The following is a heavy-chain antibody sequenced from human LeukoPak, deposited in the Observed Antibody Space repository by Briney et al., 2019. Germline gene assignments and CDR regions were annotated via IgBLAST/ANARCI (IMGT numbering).Heavy chain of an antibody. D-gene: IGHD3-9*01. CDR2: CYRTVNT. J-gene: IGHJ4*02. CDR1: GYSISNGYN. V-gene: IGHV4-38-2*01. CDR3: ARAPQYFDILTGYYFDL. Sequence: SETLSLTCAVSGYSISNGYNWGWIRPPPGKGLEYIGNCYRTVNTYYSPSLKSRVTISLDTSKNQFSLKLNSVTAADTAVYYCARAPQYFDILTGYYFDLWGQGTLVTVSS.